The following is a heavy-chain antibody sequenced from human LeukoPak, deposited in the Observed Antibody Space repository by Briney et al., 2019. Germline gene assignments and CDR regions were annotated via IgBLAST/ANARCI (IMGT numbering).Heavy chain of an antibody. Sequence: SETLSLTCTVSGGSISSYYWSWIRQPPGKGLEWIGYIYYSGSTNYNPSLKSRVTISVDTSKNQFSLKLSSVTAADTAVYYCARGRAGMVRGVIMAFDYWGQGTLVTVSS. CDR2: IYYSGST. V-gene: IGHV4-59*01. J-gene: IGHJ4*02. CDR1: GGSISSYY. D-gene: IGHD3-10*01. CDR3: ARGRAGMVRGVIMAFDY.